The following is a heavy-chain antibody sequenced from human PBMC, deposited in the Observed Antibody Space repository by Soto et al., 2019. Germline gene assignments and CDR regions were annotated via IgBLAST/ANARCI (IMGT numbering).Heavy chain of an antibody. D-gene: IGHD6-6*01. CDR3: ARDRRIAALTPGGYYYGMDV. CDR2: ISYDGSNK. V-gene: IGHV3-30-3*01. CDR1: GFTFSSYA. Sequence: GGSLRLSCAASGFTFSSYAMHWVRQAPGKGLEWVAVISYDGSNKYYADSVKGRFTISRDNSKNTLYLQMNSLRAEDTAVYYCARDRRIAALTPGGYYYGMDVWGQGTTVTVSS. J-gene: IGHJ6*02.